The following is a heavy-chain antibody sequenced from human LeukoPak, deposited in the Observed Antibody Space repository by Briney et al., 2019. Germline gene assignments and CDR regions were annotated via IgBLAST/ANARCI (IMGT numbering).Heavy chain of an antibody. J-gene: IGHJ3*02. CDR3: ARAFDYYDSSGYYYYAFDI. V-gene: IGHV4-61*01. CDR2: IYYSGST. Sequence: SETLSLTCTVSGGSISSGSYYWSWIRQPPGKGLEWIGYIYYSGSTNYNPSLKSRVTISVDTSKNQFSLKLSSVTAADTAVYYCARAFDYYDSSGYYYYAFDIWGQGTMVTVSS. D-gene: IGHD3-22*01. CDR1: GGSISSGSYY.